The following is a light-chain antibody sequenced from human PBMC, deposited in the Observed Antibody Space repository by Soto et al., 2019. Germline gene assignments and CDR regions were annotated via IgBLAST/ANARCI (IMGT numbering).Light chain of an antibody. CDR2: AAS. J-gene: IGKJ5*01. Sequence: EIVMTQSPATLSVSPGGRATLSCRASQSVGTNLAWYQQKPGQAPRLLIYAASTRATGIPARFSGSGSGTDFTLTISSLQSDDFAFYYCQQYNNWSFGQGTRLEIK. V-gene: IGKV3-15*01. CDR1: QSVGTN. CDR3: QQYNNWS.